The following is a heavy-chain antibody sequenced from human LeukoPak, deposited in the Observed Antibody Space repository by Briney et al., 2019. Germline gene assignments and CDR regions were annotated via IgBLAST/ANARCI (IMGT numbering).Heavy chain of an antibody. CDR2: ISSSGSTI. Sequence: PGGSLRLSCAASGFTFSSYEMNWVRQAPGKGLEWVSYISSSGSTIYYADSVKGRFTISRDNAKNSLYLQMNSLRAEDTAVYYCARDSSYGGILDYWGQGTLVTVSS. D-gene: IGHD4-23*01. J-gene: IGHJ4*02. CDR3: ARDSSYGGILDY. CDR1: GFTFSSYE. V-gene: IGHV3-48*03.